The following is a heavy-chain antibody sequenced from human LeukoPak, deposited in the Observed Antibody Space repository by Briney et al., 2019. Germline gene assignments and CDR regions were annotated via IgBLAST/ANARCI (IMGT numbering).Heavy chain of an antibody. CDR1: GFTFSSYA. J-gene: IGHJ3*02. V-gene: IGHV3-23*01. CDR3: ATQYYYDSSGYYLRDDAFDI. CDR2: ISGSGGST. D-gene: IGHD3-22*01. Sequence: GGSLRLSCAASGFTFSSYAMSWVRQAPGKGLEWVSAISGSGGSTYYADSVKGRFTISRDNSKNTLYLQMNSLRAEDTAVYYCATQYYYDSSGYYLRDDAFDIWGQGTMVTVSS.